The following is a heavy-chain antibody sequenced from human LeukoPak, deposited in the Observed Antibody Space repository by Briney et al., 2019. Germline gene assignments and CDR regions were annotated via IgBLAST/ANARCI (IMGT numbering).Heavy chain of an antibody. J-gene: IGHJ2*01. CDR1: GFTFSDYY. D-gene: IGHD6-13*01. CDR2: ISSSGSTI. Sequence: GSLRLSCAASGFTFSDYYMSWIRQAPGKGLEWVSYISSSGSTIYYADSVKGRFTISRDNAKNSLYLQMNSLRAEDTAVYYCARIAAVGIVSTSNWYFDLWGRGTLVTVSS. V-gene: IGHV3-11*01. CDR3: ARIAAVGIVSTSNWYFDL.